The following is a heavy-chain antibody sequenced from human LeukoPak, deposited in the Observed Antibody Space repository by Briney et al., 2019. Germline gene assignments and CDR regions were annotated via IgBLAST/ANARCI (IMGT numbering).Heavy chain of an antibody. J-gene: IGHJ5*02. CDR1: GFTFSSYS. CDR2: ISSSSSYI. D-gene: IGHD3-9*01. Sequence: PGGSLRLSCAASGFTFSSYSMNWVRQAPGKGLEWVSSISSSSSYIYYADSVKGRFTISRDNAKNSLYLQMNSLRAEDTAVYYCARGDILTGYYYNWFDPWGQGTLVTVSS. CDR3: ARGDILTGYYYNWFDP. V-gene: IGHV3-21*01.